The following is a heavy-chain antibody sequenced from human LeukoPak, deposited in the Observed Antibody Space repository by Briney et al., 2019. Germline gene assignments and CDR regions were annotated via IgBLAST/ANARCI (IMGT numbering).Heavy chain of an antibody. V-gene: IGHV4-59*01. Sequence: SETLSLTCTVSGGSISTYYWSWIRKPPGKGLEWIGYIYYTGSTNYNPSLKSRVTISVDTSKNQFSLKMSSVTAADTAVYYCARAQLKLVEDFGMDVWGQGTTVTVSS. CDR3: ARAQLKLVEDFGMDV. CDR2: IYYTGST. J-gene: IGHJ6*02. CDR1: GGSISTYY. D-gene: IGHD1-1*01.